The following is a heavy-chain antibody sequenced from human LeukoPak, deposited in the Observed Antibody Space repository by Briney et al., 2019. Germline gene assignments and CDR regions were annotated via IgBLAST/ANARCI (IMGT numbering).Heavy chain of an antibody. CDR2: ISYDGSNK. V-gene: IGHV3-30-3*01. CDR1: GFTFSSYA. J-gene: IGHJ4*02. Sequence: GRSPRLSCAASGFTFSSYAMHWVRQAPGKGLEWVAVISYDGSNKYYADSVKGRFPISRDNSKNTLYLQMNSLRAEDTAVYYCARAPQIGYCSSTSCPTDYWGQGTLVTVSS. CDR3: ARAPQIGYCSSTSCPTDY. D-gene: IGHD2-2*01.